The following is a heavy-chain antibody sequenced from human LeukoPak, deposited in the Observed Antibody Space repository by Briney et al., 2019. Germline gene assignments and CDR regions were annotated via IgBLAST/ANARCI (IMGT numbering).Heavy chain of an antibody. CDR1: GFTVSSNY. CDR2: IYSGGST. J-gene: IGHJ6*02. V-gene: IGHV3-66*01. CDR3: AREYNWNREIYYYYGMDV. Sequence: PGGSLRLSCAASGFTVSSNYMSWVRQAPGKGLEWVSVIYSGGSTYYADSVKGRFTISRDNSKNTLYLQMNSLRAEDTAVYYCAREYNWNREIYYYYGMDVWGQGTTVTVSS. D-gene: IGHD1-20*01.